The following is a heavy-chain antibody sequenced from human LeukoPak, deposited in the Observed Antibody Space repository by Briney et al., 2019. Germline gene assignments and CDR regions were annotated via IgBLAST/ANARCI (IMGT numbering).Heavy chain of an antibody. V-gene: IGHV4-59*01. CDR1: GGSISSYY. J-gene: IGHJ3*02. Sequence: PSETLSLTCTVSGGSISSYYWSWIRQPPGKGLEWIGYIYYSGSTNYNPSLKSRVTISVDTSKNQFSLKLSSVTAADTAVYYCARGPAGEGYDIWGQGTMVTVSS. CDR3: ARGPAGEGYDI. CDR2: IYYSGST. D-gene: IGHD7-27*01.